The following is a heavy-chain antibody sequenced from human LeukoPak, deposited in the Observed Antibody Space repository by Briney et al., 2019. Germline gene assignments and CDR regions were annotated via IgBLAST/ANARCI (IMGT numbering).Heavy chain of an antibody. V-gene: IGHV3-9*03. Sequence: GGSLRLSCAASGFIFDNYAMHWVPQAPGKGLEWVSGISWNSGSIVYADSVKGRFTISRDSAKNSLYLQMNSLRAEDMALYYCAKGYSYGITYYFDYWGQGTLVTVSS. D-gene: IGHD5-18*01. J-gene: IGHJ4*02. CDR3: AKGYSYGITYYFDY. CDR1: GFIFDNYA. CDR2: ISWNSGSI.